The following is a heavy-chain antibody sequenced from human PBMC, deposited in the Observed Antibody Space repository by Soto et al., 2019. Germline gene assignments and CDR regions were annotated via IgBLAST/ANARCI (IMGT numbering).Heavy chain of an antibody. CDR1: GFTVSSNY. J-gene: IGHJ4*02. CDR3: ARVETGDLYFDY. CDR2: IYSGGST. V-gene: IGHV3-53*04. Sequence: VGSLRLSCAASGFTVSSNYMSWVRQAPGKGLEWVSVIYSGGSTYYADSVKDRFTISRHNSKNTLYLQMNSLRAEDTAVYYCARVETGDLYFDYWGQGTLVTVSS. D-gene: IGHD7-27*01.